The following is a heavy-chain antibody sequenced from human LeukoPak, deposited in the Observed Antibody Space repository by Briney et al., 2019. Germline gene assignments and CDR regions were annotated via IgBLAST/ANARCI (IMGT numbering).Heavy chain of an antibody. D-gene: IGHD3-22*01. CDR2: ISSNGGST. CDR3: ARAKDYDSSGYLSLGY. J-gene: IGHJ4*02. Sequence: PGGSLRLSCAASGFTFSSYAMPWVRQAPGKGLEYVSAISSNGGSTYYANSVKGRFTISRDNSKNTLYLQMGSLRAEDMAVYYCARAKDYDSSGYLSLGYWGQGTLVTVSP. V-gene: IGHV3-64*01. CDR1: GFTFSSYA.